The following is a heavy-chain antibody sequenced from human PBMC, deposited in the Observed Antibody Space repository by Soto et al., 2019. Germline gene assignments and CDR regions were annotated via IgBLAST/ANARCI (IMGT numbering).Heavy chain of an antibody. CDR1: GVSISDTSYY. V-gene: IGHV4-39*01. CDR2: IYFNGNT. J-gene: IGHJ4*02. Sequence: QLQLQESGPGLVKPSETLSLTCNVSGVSISDTSYYWGWIRQPPGKGLEWMGTIYFNGNTFYHPYFKRLLTISVDTSKNQIPLRLTSVTAADTALDYCAIQGSYWGQGTLVTVSS. CDR3: AIQGSY.